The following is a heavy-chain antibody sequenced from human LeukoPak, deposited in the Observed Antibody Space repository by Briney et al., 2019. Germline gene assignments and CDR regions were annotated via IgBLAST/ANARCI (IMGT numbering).Heavy chain of an antibody. Sequence: GGSLRLSCVGSGFMFHDYVMHWVRQVPGKGLEWVSGVSWNTDHIGYADSVKGRFTISRDNDANTLHLQMNSLRVEDTALYFCTRGPSFTLGGGYLDSWGRGSLVIVSS. CDR2: VSWNTDHI. V-gene: IGHV3-9*01. CDR1: GFMFHDYV. J-gene: IGHJ5*01. D-gene: IGHD3-22*01. CDR3: TRGPSFTLGGGYLDS.